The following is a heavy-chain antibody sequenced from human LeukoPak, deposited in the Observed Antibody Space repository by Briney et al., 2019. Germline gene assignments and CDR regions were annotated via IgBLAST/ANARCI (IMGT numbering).Heavy chain of an antibody. V-gene: IGHV4-61*05. CDR2: IYYSVST. D-gene: IGHD3-10*01. J-gene: IGHJ4*02. CDR1: GGSISSSTYY. CDR3: ARHEFDSGSLPYFDY. Sequence: SETLSLTCTVSGGSISSSTYYWGWIRQPPGKGLEWIGYIYYSVSTNYNPSLKSRVTISVDTSKNQFSLKLSAVTAADTAVYYCARHEFDSGSLPYFDYWGQGILVTVSS.